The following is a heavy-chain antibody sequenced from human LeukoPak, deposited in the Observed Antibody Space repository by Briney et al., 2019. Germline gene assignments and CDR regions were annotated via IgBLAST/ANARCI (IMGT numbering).Heavy chain of an antibody. CDR1: GFTFSSYA. J-gene: IGHJ4*02. D-gene: IGHD3-10*02. V-gene: IGHV3-23*01. CDR2: ISDSGDST. Sequence: GGSLRLSCAASGFTFSSYAMSWVRQAPGKGLEWVSAISDSGDSTYCADFVRGRFIISRDYTKNALYLQMSRLRAEATTVYYCAKDSPVCSFWGQGTLVTVSS. CDR3: AKDSPVCSF.